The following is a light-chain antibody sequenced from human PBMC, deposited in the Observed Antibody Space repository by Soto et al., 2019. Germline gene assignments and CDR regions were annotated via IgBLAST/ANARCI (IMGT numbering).Light chain of an antibody. J-gene: IGKJ1*01. V-gene: IGKV1-39*01. CDR2: AAS. CDR3: QQSYSSPPT. CDR1: QSISNH. Sequence: IQMTQSPSSLSASVGDRVIITCLASQSISNHLNWYQQKPGKAPKLLIFAASSLQSGVPSRFSGSRSGPDFTLTISSLQPEDFATYYCQQSYSSPPTFGQGTKVDIK.